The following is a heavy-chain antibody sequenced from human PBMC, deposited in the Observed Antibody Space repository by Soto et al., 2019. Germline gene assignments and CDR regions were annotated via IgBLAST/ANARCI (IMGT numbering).Heavy chain of an antibody. D-gene: IGHD6-6*01. CDR2: ISNDGSNK. V-gene: IGHV3-30*18. J-gene: IGHJ6*02. CDR1: GFSFSTYG. CDR3: AKVIRADSTSSNFYYYSGMDV. Sequence: QVQMVESGGGVVQPGRSLRLSCAASGFSFSTYGMHWVRQALGKGLEWMAVISNDGSNKYYADSVKGRFTISRDNSKDTLFLQMNSLRGEDTAIYYCAKVIRADSTSSNFYYYSGMDVWGQGTTVTVSS.